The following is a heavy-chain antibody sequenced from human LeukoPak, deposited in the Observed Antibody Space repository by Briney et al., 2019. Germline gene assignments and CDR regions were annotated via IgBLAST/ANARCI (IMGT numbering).Heavy chain of an antibody. CDR2: ISRSGDIT. V-gene: IGHV3-23*01. CDR1: GFTFSSYA. Sequence: GGSLRLSCAASGFTFSSYAMAWVRQTPGEGLEWVSAISRSGDITEYADSVKGRFAISRDSSKNALYLQLNSLRAEDTAVYYCTKTPGGNSLNLWFDFWGRGTLVAVSS. CDR3: TKTPGGNSLNLWFDF. J-gene: IGHJ4*02. D-gene: IGHD4-23*01.